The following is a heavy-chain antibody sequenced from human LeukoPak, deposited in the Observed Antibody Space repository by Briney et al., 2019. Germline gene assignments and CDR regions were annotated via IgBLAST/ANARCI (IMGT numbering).Heavy chain of an antibody. V-gene: IGHV4-61*01. D-gene: IGHD3-9*01. CDR2: IYYSGST. CDR3: ARARLPGFLTGYYQDDAFDI. CDR1: GYSISSGYY. Sequence: SETLSLTCTVSGYSISSGYYWSWIRQPPGKGLEWIGYIYYSGSTNYNPSLKSRVTISVDTSKNQFSLKLSSVTAADTAVYYCARARLPGFLTGYYQDDAFDIWGQGTMVTVSS. J-gene: IGHJ3*02.